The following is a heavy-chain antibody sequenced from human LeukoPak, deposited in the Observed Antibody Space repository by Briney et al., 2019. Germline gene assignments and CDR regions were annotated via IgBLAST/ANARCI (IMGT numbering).Heavy chain of an antibody. CDR1: GGTFSSYA. J-gene: IGHJ4*02. V-gene: IGHV1-2*02. CDR2: INPNSGGT. D-gene: IGHD6-13*01. CDR3: ARDAGPQGDY. Sequence: ASVKVSCKASGGTFSSYAISWVRQAPGQGLEWMGWINPNSGGTNYAQKFQGRVTMTRDTSISTAYMELSRLRSDDTAVYYCARDAGPQGDYWGQGTLVTVSS.